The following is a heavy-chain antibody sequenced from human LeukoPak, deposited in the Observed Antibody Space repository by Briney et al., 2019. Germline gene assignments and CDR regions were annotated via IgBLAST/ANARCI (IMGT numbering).Heavy chain of an antibody. J-gene: IGHJ5*02. CDR1: GYTFTAYY. CDR3: ARDNSVGDNAWWFDP. Sequence: GASVKVSCKASGYTFTAYYMHWVRRAPGQGLEWMGIINPSGDSTYYAQKFQGRVTMTRDMSTSTDYMELSSLRSEDTAVYYCARDNSVGDNAWWFDPWGQGTLVTVSS. V-gene: IGHV1-46*01. CDR2: INPSGDST. D-gene: IGHD1-26*01.